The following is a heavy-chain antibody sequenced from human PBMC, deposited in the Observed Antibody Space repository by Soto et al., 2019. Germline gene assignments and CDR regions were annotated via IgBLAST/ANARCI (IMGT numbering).Heavy chain of an antibody. CDR3: TTAPDIVVVVAATPGHYYYMDV. Sequence: EVQLVESGGGLVKPGGSLRLSCAASGFTFSNAWMSWVRQAPGKGLEWVGRIKSKTDGGTTDYAAPVKGRFTISRDDSKNTLYLQMNSLKTEDTAVYYCTTAPDIVVVVAATPGHYYYMDVWGKGTTVTVSS. CDR1: GFTFSNAW. V-gene: IGHV3-15*01. CDR2: IKSKTDGGTT. J-gene: IGHJ6*03. D-gene: IGHD2-15*01.